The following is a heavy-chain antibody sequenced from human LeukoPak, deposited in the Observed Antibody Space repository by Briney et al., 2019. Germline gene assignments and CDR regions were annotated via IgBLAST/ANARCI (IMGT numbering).Heavy chain of an antibody. Sequence: SVKVSCKASGGTFSSYAISWVRQAPGQGLEWMGGIIPIFGTANYAQKLQGRVTITADESTSTAYMELSSLRSEDTAFYYCARGPVGHQGYFQHWGQGTLVTVSS. CDR2: IIPIFGTA. D-gene: IGHD2-15*01. V-gene: IGHV1-69*13. J-gene: IGHJ1*01. CDR1: GGTFSSYA. CDR3: ARGPVGHQGYFQH.